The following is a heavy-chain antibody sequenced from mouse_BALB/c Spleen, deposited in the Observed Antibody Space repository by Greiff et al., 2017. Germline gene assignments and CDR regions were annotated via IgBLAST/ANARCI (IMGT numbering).Heavy chain of an antibody. V-gene: IGHV1-14*01. CDR1: GYTFTSYV. J-gene: IGHJ3*01. Sequence: VQLQQSGPELVKPGASVKMSCKASGYTFTSYVMHWVKQKPGQGLEWIGYINPYNDGTKYNEKFKGKATLTSDKSSSTAYMELSSLTSEDSAVYSCAREGWLLRPAWFAYWGQGTLVTVSA. CDR2: INPYNDGT. D-gene: IGHD2-3*01. CDR3: AREGWLLRPAWFAY.